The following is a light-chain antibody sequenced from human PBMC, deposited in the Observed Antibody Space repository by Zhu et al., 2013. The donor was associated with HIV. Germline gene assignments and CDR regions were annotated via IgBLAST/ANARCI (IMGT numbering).Light chain of an antibody. CDR3: QQFDNLPLT. V-gene: IGKV1-5*03. CDR1: QSLSRW. J-gene: IGKJ4*01. CDR2: EAS. Sequence: IQMTQSPSTLSPFVGDRVTFTCRASQSLSRWLAWYQQKPGKAPNLLIYEASSLQSGVPSRFSGSGSGTEFTLTISSLQPEDIATYYCQQFDNLPLTFGGGTKVEIK.